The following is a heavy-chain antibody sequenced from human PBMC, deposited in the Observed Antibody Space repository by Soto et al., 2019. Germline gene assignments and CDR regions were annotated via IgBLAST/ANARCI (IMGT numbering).Heavy chain of an antibody. CDR1: GFTFNSYA. CDR2: ISSSGGST. Sequence: GGSLRLSCAASGFTFNSYAMSWVRQAPGKGLEWVSAISSSGGSTYYADSVKGRFTISRDNSKNTLYLQMNSLRAEDTAVYYCAKSPAQYCSGGSCYLDYWGQGTLVTVSS. J-gene: IGHJ4*02. D-gene: IGHD2-15*01. CDR3: AKSPAQYCSGGSCYLDY. V-gene: IGHV3-23*01.